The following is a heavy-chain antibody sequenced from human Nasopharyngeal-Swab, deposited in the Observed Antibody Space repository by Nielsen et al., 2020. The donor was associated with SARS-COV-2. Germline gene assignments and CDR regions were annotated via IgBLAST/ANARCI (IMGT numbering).Heavy chain of an antibody. D-gene: IGHD1-1*01. V-gene: IGHV4-59*01. CDR3: ARGRVEVGY. CDR2: IYYSGST. J-gene: IGHJ4*02. CDR1: GGSFSGYY. Sequence: GSLRLSCAVYGGSFSGYYWSWIRQPPGKGLEWIGYIYYSGSTNYNPSLKSRVTISVDTSKNQFSLKLSSVTAADTAVYYCARGRVEVGYWGQGTLVTVSS.